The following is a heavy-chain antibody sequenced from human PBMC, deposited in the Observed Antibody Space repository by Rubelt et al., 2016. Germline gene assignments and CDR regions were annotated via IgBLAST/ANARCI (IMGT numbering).Heavy chain of an antibody. CDR3: ATEGLTA. CDR2: FDPEDGET. V-gene: IGHV1-24*01. J-gene: IGHJ5*02. Sequence: QVQLVQSGAEVKKPGSSVKVSCKASGGTFSSYAISWVRQAPGQGLEWMGGFDPEDGETIYAQKFQGRVTMTEDTSTDTAYMELSSLRSEDTAVYYCATEGLTAWGQGTLVTVSS. D-gene: IGHD3-16*01. CDR1: GGTFSSYA.